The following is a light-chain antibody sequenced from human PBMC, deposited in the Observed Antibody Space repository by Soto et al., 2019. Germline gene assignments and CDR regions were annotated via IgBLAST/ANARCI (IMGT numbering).Light chain of an antibody. CDR2: GTS. V-gene: IGKV3-15*01. CDR1: QSVNSN. J-gene: IGKJ1*01. Sequence: EILMTPSPTTRSLSPGDSTTLSCRASQSVNSNLAWYQQKAGQGPSLLIYGTSTRAGGVPARFSGSGSGTDFTLTISRLEPEDFAVYYCQQYGYSPPFTFGQGTKVDIK. CDR3: QQYGYSPPFT.